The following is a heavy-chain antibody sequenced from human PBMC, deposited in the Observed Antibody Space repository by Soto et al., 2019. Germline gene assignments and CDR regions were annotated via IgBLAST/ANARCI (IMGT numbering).Heavy chain of an antibody. CDR3: ARDFPYTSGLYYFDC. Sequence: GGSLRLSCAASGFTFSSYWMHWVRHAPGKGLVWVSRINNDGSSTTYADSVKGRFTISRDNAKNSLYLQINSLRVEDTAVYYCARDFPYTSGLYYFDCWGQGTLVTVSS. D-gene: IGHD6-19*01. CDR2: INNDGSST. CDR1: GFTFSSYW. V-gene: IGHV3-74*01. J-gene: IGHJ4*02.